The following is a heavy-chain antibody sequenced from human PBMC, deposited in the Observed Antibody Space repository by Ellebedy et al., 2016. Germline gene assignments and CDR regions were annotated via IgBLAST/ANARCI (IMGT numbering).Heavy chain of an antibody. J-gene: IGHJ4*02. D-gene: IGHD4-23*01. CDR1: DDSINSKVYY. Sequence: SETLSLTCRVSDDSINSKVYYWAWVRQPPGKGLEWIGTISSSGGTYYSPSLESRVTMSVDTSKSQLTLRLNSVAAADTALYYCARIRRWMIQGPFDYWGQGALVTVSS. CDR3: ARIRRWMIQGPFDY. CDR2: ISSSGGT. V-gene: IGHV4-39*06.